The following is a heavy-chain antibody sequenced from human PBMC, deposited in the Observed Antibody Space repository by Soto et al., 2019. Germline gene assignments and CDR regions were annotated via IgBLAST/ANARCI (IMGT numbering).Heavy chain of an antibody. Sequence: QVPLVQSGAEVKKPGASVKVSCKASGYTFTSYAMHWVRQAPGQRLEWMGWINTGNGNTKYSQKFQGRVTITRDTSASTAYMELSSLRSEDTAVYYCATGDDYGDYGYWGQGTLVTVSS. J-gene: IGHJ4*02. CDR3: ATGDDYGDYGY. CDR2: INTGNGNT. CDR1: GYTFTSYA. V-gene: IGHV1-3*04. D-gene: IGHD4-17*01.